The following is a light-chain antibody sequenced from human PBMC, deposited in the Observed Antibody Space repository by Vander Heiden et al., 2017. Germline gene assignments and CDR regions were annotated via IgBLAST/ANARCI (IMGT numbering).Light chain of an antibody. CDR1: SSNIGRNS. J-gene: IGLJ1*01. Sequence: QSVLPQPPSASGTPGQRVTLSCSGSSSNIGRNSVDWYQQLPGTAPRLLIYNGGLRPAGVPARISGSKSGTAASLAISGLQSEDEADYYCGSWDDTLNGLYVVGGGTKVTVL. CDR2: NGG. CDR3: GSWDDTLNGLYV. V-gene: IGLV1-44*01.